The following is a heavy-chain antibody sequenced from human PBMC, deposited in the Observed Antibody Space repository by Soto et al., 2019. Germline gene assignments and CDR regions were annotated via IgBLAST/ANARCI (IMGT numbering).Heavy chain of an antibody. CDR2: ISAYNGNT. J-gene: IGHJ4*02. CDR3: ARFIFRLVATITMVDY. D-gene: IGHD5-12*01. CDR1: GYTFTSYG. V-gene: IGHV1-18*01. Sequence: ASVKVSCKASGYTFTSYGISWVRQAPGQGLEWMGWISAYNGNTNYAQKLQGRVTMTTDTSTSTAYMGLRSLRSDDTAVYYCARFIFRLVATITMVDYWAQGTFVSGSS.